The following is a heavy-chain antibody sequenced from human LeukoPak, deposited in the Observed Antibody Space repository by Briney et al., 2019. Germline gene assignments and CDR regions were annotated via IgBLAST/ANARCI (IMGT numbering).Heavy chain of an antibody. D-gene: IGHD2-21*02. CDR1: GFTFSSYE. CDR2: ISSSVSDI. Sequence: GGSLRLSCAASGFTFSSYEMNWVRQAPGKGLEWISYISSSVSDIFYADSVKGRFTISRDNAKNSLYLQMNSLRVEDTAVYYCARDRAACGGDCNDYWGQGTLVTVSS. CDR3: ARDRAACGGDCNDY. V-gene: IGHV3-48*03. J-gene: IGHJ4*02.